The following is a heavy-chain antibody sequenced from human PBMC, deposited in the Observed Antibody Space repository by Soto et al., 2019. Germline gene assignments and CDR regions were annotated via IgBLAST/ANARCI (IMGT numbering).Heavy chain of an antibody. CDR2: ISGSGDST. CDR3: ATGFKAIYGYNHFDN. CDR1: GLTFRFYA. J-gene: IGHJ4*02. D-gene: IGHD3-10*01. V-gene: IGHV3-23*01. Sequence: GGSLRLSCAASGLTFRFYAMTWVRQPPGKGLEWVSSISGSGDSTYYPDSVKGRFTISRDNSQNTLYLQMNFLRAEDTAVYFCATGFKAIYGYNHFDNWGQGSLVTVSS.